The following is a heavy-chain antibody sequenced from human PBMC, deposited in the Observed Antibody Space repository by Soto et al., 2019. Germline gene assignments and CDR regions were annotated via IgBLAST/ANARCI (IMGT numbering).Heavy chain of an antibody. CDR3: ARERLAVAGKGGWFDP. CDR1: GASIISSSYY. D-gene: IGHD6-19*01. CDR2: INYSGST. Sequence: LSLTCAVSGASIISSSYYWGWIRQPPGKGLEWIGSINYSGSTYYNPSLKSRVTISADTSKNQFSLKLRSVTAADTAVYYCARERLAVAGKGGWFDPWGQETLVTVSS. J-gene: IGHJ5*02. V-gene: IGHV4-39*02.